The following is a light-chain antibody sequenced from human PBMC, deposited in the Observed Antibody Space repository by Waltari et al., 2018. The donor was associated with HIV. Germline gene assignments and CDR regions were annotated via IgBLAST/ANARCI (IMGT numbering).Light chain of an antibody. Sequence: QSVLTQPPSASGTPGQRVTISCSGSSSNIGNDYVYWCQQLPGATPKLLIYRNKQGPAGVPVRFSGSRSGTSASLAINGVRSEDEAVYDCAAWDDSLSGWVFGGGTKLTVL. J-gene: IGLJ3*02. CDR1: SSNIGNDY. CDR2: RNK. V-gene: IGLV1-47*01. CDR3: AAWDDSLSGWV.